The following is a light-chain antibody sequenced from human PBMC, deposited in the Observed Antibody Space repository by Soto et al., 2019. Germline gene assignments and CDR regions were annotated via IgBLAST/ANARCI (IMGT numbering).Light chain of an antibody. V-gene: IGKV1-12*01. CDR1: EDINSR. Sequence: DIQMTQSPSSVSASVGDRVTISCRASEDINSRLAWYQQKPGNAPTLLIYAAFILQSGVPSRFSGYGSGTDFTLSISSLQPLDFATYYCQQADSFPLTVGQGTRPESK. J-gene: IGKJ5*01. CDR2: AAF. CDR3: QQADSFPLT.